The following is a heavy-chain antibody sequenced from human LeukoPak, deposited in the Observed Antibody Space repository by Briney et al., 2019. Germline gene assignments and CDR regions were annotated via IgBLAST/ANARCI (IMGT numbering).Heavy chain of an antibody. V-gene: IGHV4-59*01. D-gene: IGHD3-10*01. CDR1: GGSISSYY. CDR3: ARWRDYYGSGSYRMEYYFDY. Sequence: SETLSLTCTVSGGSISSYYWSWIRQPPGKGLEWIGHIYYSGSTNYNSSLKSRVTISVDTSKNQFSLKLSSVTAADTAVYYCARWRDYYGSGSYRMEYYFDYWGQGTLVTVSS. CDR2: IYYSGST. J-gene: IGHJ4*02.